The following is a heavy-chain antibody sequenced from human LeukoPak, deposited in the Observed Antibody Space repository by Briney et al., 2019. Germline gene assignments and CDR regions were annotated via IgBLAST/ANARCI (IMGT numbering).Heavy chain of an antibody. V-gene: IGHV3-7*01. D-gene: IGHD6-13*01. Sequence: GGSLRLSCAGSGFTFTRFWRSWVGQSPGKGGQFVANINRDGTNTTYPASVKAPFTISTDNAKNSLFLHMSSLRAEDTAVYYCATAPAAAASSWGQGTLVAVSS. CDR3: ATAPAAAASS. J-gene: IGHJ5*02. CDR2: INRDGTNT. CDR1: GFTFTRFW.